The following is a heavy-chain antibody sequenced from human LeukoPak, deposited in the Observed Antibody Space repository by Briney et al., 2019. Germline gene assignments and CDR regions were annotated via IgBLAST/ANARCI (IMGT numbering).Heavy chain of an antibody. J-gene: IGHJ4*02. CDR2: IYYSGST. V-gene: IGHV4-59*08. Sequence: SSETLSLTCTVSGGSMSPYHWGWIRQPPGKGLEWTGYIYYSGSTNYDPSLNSRVTISVDTSKNQFSLRLSSVTAADTAVYYCARHFGPVAGTLDYWGQGTLVTVSS. CDR1: GGSMSPYH. CDR3: ARHFGPVAGTLDY. D-gene: IGHD6-19*01.